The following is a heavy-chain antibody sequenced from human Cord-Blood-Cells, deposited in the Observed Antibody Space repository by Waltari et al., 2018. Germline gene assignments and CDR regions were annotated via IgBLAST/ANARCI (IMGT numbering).Heavy chain of an antibody. J-gene: IGHJ4*02. V-gene: IGHV1-69*06. CDR2: INSILGKE. CDR1: GGTFSSYA. D-gene: IGHD2-21*01. Sequence: QVQLVQSGAEVKKPGSSVKVSCKASGGTFSSYAINWVRQAPGKGIEWMGGINSILGKENYAQKFQGRVTSSGDKSTSTAYMELSSLRSEDTAVYYCARDSDGELWYYFDYWGQGTLVTVSS. CDR3: ARDSDGELWYYFDY.